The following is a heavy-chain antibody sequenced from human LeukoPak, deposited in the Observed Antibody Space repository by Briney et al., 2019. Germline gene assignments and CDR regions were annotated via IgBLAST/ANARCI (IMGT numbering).Heavy chain of an antibody. J-gene: IGHJ4*02. D-gene: IGHD2-2*01. CDR1: GLPSSAYN. Sequence: PGGSLRLSCAASGLPSSAYNMSWIRKAPGKGLEWVSYISSSGSTIYYADSVKGRFTISRDNAKNSLYLQMNSLRAEDTAVYYCARGSRVVPAAVYWGQGTLVTVSS. V-gene: IGHV3-11*01. CDR3: ARGSRVVPAAVY. CDR2: ISSSGSTI.